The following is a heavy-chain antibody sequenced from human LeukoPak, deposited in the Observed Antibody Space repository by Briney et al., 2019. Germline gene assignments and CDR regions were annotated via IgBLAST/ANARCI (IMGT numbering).Heavy chain of an antibody. CDR1: GFTFSSYA. J-gene: IGHJ6*04. V-gene: IGHV3-64D*06. CDR3: VKDNRYYGSGSYDYYYGMDV. D-gene: IGHD3-10*01. Sequence: GGSLRLSCSASGFTFSSYAMHWVRQAPGKGLEYVSAISSNGGSTYYADSVKGRFTISRDNSKNTLYLQMSSLRAEDTAVYYCVKDNRYYGSGSYDYYYGMDVWGKGTTVTVSS. CDR2: ISSNGGST.